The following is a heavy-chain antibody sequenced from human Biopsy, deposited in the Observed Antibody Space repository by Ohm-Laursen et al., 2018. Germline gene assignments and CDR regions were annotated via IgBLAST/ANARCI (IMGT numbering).Heavy chain of an antibody. D-gene: IGHD2-21*02. CDR2: VNPKKGDT. CDR1: GYTFTDDQ. Sequence: ASVKVSCKTTGYTFTDDQIHWVREAPGQGLEWMGLVNPKKGDTRYAQKFQGRVTMTSDVSVATAYMELTGLTSDDTTVYFCSREQHYYSAWGQGTLVTVSS. V-gene: IGHV1-2*06. J-gene: IGHJ5*02. CDR3: SREQHYYSA.